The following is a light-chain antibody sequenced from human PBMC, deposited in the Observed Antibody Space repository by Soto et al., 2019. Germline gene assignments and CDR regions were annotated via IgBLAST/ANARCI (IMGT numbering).Light chain of an antibody. CDR2: DAS. Sequence: IVLTHSPATLSLSPRQKSTLSCRARQSVSSYLAWYQQKPGQAPRLLIYDASNRATGIPARFSGSGSGTDFTLTISSLAPEDFAVYYCQHRSNWPPGFGQGTRLEIK. CDR3: QHRSNWPPG. V-gene: IGKV3-11*01. J-gene: IGKJ5*01. CDR1: QSVSSY.